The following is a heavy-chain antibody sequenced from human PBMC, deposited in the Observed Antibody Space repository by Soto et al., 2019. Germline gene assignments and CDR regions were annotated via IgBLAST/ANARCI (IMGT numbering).Heavy chain of an antibody. Sequence: GESLKISCKGSGYSFTSYWIGWVRQMPGKGLEWMGIIYPGDSDTRYSPSFQGQVTISADKSISTAYLQWSSLKASDTAMYYCARVSGYYDSSGYIWVFNWLDPWGQGTLVTVP. D-gene: IGHD3-22*01. V-gene: IGHV5-51*01. CDR2: IYPGDSDT. J-gene: IGHJ5*02. CDR3: ARVSGYYDSSGYIWVFNWLDP. CDR1: GYSFTSYW.